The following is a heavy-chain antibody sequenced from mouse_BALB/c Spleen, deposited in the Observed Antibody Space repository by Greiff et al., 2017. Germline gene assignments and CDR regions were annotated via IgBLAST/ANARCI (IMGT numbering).Heavy chain of an antibody. CDR3: ARDGFSHYYAMDY. CDR1: GFTFSSYY. D-gene: IGHD2-3*01. V-gene: IGHV5-6-2*01. CDR2: INSNGGST. J-gene: IGHJ4*01. Sequence: EVKLMESGGGLVKLGGSLKLSCAASGFTFSSYYMSWVRQTPEKRLELVAAINSNGGSTYYPDTVKGRFTISRDNAKNTLYLQMSSLKSEDTAMYYCARDGFSHYYAMDYWGQGTSVTVSS.